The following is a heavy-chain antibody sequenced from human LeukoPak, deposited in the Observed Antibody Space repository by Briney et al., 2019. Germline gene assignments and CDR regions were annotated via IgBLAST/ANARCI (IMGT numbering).Heavy chain of an antibody. CDR2: IKSKADGGTT. Sequence: PGGSLRLSCAASGFSFSNAWMTWVRQAPWKGLEWVGRIKSKADGGTTDCAAPVKGRFTISRDDSKNTLYLQMNSLKTEDTAVYYCTTELDYSSGWFDYWGQGTLVTVSS. V-gene: IGHV3-15*01. J-gene: IGHJ4*02. D-gene: IGHD6-19*01. CDR1: GFSFSNAW. CDR3: TTELDYSSGWFDY.